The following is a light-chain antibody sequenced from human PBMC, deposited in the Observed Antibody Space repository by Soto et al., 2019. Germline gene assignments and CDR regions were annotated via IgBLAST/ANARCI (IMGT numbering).Light chain of an antibody. Sequence: EIVLTQSPGTLSLSPGERATLSCRASQSVSSSYLAWYQQKPGQAPRLLIYGASSRATGISDRFCGSGSGTDLTLTISRLEPEDFAVDYCQQYGSSPLFTFGPGTIVDIK. CDR2: GAS. CDR3: QQYGSSPLFT. CDR1: QSVSSSY. V-gene: IGKV3-20*01. J-gene: IGKJ3*01.